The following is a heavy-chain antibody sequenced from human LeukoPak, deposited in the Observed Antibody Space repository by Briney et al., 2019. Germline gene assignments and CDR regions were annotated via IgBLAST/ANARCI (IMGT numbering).Heavy chain of an antibody. CDR3: ARVAAVANPFGY. D-gene: IGHD6-19*01. CDR2: IYYSGRT. V-gene: IGHV4-59*01. Sequence: SETLSLTCTVSGGSISSYYWSWIRQSPGKGLEWIGYIYYSGRTDYNPSLKSRVTIPIDTSKNQFSLKLTSVTAADTAVYYCARVAAVANPFGYWGQGTLVTVSS. CDR1: GGSISSYY. J-gene: IGHJ4*02.